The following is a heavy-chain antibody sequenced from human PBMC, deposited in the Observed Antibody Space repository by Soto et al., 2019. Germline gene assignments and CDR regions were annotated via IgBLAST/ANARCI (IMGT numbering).Heavy chain of an antibody. CDR1: RGSVSSGGYY. J-gene: IGHJ4*02. CDR3: ARARFYGSERTVFDF. V-gene: IGHV4-31*03. Sequence: QVQLQESGPGLVKPSQTLSLTCTVSRGSVSSGGYYWSWIRQHPGKGLEWIGYIYYNGITDYNTSLKSRLIISVDTSKNQFSLILSSVTAADTAVYYCARARFYGSERTVFDFWGQGTLVTVSS. CDR2: IYYNGIT. D-gene: IGHD3-10*01.